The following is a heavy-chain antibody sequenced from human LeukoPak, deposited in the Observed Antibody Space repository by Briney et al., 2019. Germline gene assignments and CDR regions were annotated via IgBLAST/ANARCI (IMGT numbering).Heavy chain of an antibody. CDR2: IYYSGST. CDR3: ASLTRGYSCGNFDY. V-gene: IGHV4-59*01. Sequence: SETLSLTCTVSGGSISSYYWSWIRQPPGKGLEWIGYIYYSGSTNYNPSLKSRVTISVDTSKNQFSLKLSSVTAADTAVYYCASLTRGYSCGNFDYWGQGTLVTVSS. CDR1: GGSISSYY. J-gene: IGHJ4*02. D-gene: IGHD5-18*01.